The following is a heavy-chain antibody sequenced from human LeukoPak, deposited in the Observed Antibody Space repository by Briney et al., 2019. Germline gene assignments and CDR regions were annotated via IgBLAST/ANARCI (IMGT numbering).Heavy chain of an antibody. Sequence: ASVKVSCKASGYTFTSYDINWVRQATGQGLEWMGWMNPNSGNTGYAQKFQGRVTITRNTSISTAYMELSSLRSEDTAVYYCARGFWGSDAFDLWGQGTMVTVSS. V-gene: IGHV1-8*01. CDR2: MNPNSGNT. CDR1: GYTFTSYD. D-gene: IGHD3-16*01. J-gene: IGHJ3*01. CDR3: ARGFWGSDAFDL.